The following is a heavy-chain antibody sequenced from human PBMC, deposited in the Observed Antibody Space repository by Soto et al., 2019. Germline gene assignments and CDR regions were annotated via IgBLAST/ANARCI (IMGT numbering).Heavy chain of an antibody. CDR3: AKDWVIGTIIYDFHH. V-gene: IGHV3-23*01. J-gene: IGHJ4*02. D-gene: IGHD3-10*01. CDR2: ISGSGGDT. CDR1: GFTFSTYA. Sequence: EVQLLESGGGLVQPGGSLRLSCAASGFTFSTYAMIWVRQAPGKGLEWVSGISGSGGDTYYADSVMGRFTVSRDNSKNTLYLQMNSLGVEDTAVYYCAKDWVIGTIIYDFHHWGQGALVTVSS.